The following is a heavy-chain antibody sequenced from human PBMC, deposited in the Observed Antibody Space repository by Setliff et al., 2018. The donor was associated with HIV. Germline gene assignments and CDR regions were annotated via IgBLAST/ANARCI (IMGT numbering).Heavy chain of an antibody. Sequence: SETLSLTCTVIGASVSMPGWWGWVRQSPGKRLEWIGEVSDGGTKYNPSLQGRATTSVDRSKNQFSLELRSVTAADTAVYYCVKEGRTSTVFDYWGHPFDIWGQGTRVTVSS. CDR3: VKEGRTSTVFDYWGHPFDI. D-gene: IGHD7-27*01. J-gene: IGHJ3*02. V-gene: IGHV4-4*02. CDR2: VSDGGT. CDR1: GASVSMPGW.